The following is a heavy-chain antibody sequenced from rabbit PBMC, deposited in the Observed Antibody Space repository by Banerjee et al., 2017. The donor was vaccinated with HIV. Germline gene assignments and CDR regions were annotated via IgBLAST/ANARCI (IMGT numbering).Heavy chain of an antibody. D-gene: IGHD2-1*01. J-gene: IGHJ4*01. CDR1: GLSFSGDYW. V-gene: IGHV1S40*01. CDR3: ARFGHYGYDDYDDLNL. Sequence: QSLEESGGGLVKLGASLTLTCTASGLSFSGDYWMCWVRQAPGKGLEWIACIDTGSGDSDYASWAKGRFTISKTSSTTVTLQMTSLTAADTATYFCARFGHYGYDDYDDLNLWGPGTLVTVS. CDR2: IDTGSGDS.